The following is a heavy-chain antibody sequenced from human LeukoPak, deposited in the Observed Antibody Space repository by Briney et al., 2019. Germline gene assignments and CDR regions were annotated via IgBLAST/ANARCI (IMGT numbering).Heavy chain of an antibody. CDR3: ARYSSSWPIRGLVFDY. V-gene: IGHV1-69*13. Sequence: SVKVSCKASGGTFSSYAISWVRQAPGQGLEWMGGIIPIFGTANYAQKFQGRVTITADESTSTAYMELSSLRSEDTAVYYCARYSSSWPIRGLVFDYWGQGTLVTVSS. D-gene: IGHD6-13*01. CDR1: GGTFSSYA. CDR2: IIPIFGTA. J-gene: IGHJ4*02.